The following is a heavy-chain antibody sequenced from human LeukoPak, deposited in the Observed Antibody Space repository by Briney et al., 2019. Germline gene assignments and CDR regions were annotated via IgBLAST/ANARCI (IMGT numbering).Heavy chain of an antibody. CDR3: AKDIERYSYDPYYYYGMDV. Sequence: GRSLRLSCAASGFTFDDYPMHWVRQAPGKGPERVSGISWNSGSIGYADSVKGRFTISRDNAKNSLYLQMNSLRAEDTALYYCAKDIERYSYDPYYYYGMDVWGQGTTVTVSS. D-gene: IGHD5-18*01. J-gene: IGHJ6*02. CDR1: GFTFDDYP. CDR2: ISWNSGSI. V-gene: IGHV3-9*01.